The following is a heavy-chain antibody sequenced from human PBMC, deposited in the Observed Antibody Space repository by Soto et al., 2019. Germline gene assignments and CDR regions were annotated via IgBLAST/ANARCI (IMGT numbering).Heavy chain of an antibody. CDR1: GGSFSGYH. CDR3: AQIPGSDYSDPHDY. D-gene: IGHD4-17*01. Sequence: QVQLQQWGAGLLKPSETLSLTCAVYGGSFSGYHWTWIRQPPGRGLDWIGKITHRGSPNYNPSLKRLVTIWVDTSKDQFSLILRSVTAADTAVYYCAQIPGSDYSDPHDYWGQGTPVTVSS. J-gene: IGHJ4*02. V-gene: IGHV4-34*01. CDR2: ITHRGSP.